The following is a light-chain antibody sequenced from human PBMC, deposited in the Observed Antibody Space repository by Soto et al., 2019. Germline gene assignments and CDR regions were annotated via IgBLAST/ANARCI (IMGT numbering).Light chain of an antibody. CDR1: SSDVGAYNS. CDR2: KGT. V-gene: IGLV2-23*01. CDR3: CSSGPESTYV. Sequence: QSALAQPASVSGSPGQSITISCTGTSSDVGAYNSVSWYQQHPHRAPQVIIYKGTQRPSGVSNRFSGSTSGNAASLTISALPTDDEADYLCCSSGPESTYVCGTGTKVTVL. J-gene: IGLJ1*01.